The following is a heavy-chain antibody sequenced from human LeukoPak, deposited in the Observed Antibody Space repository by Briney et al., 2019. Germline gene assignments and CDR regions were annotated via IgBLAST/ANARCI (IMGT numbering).Heavy chain of an antibody. J-gene: IGHJ4*02. CDR3: ARGGGIYGLWDY. CDR2: IYSDGSSY. V-gene: IGHV3-74*03. CDR1: GFTFSSYW. Sequence: GGSLRLFCAASGFTFSSYWMHWVRQAPGKGLVWVSRIYSDGSSYTADSVKGRFTISRDNAKDTLYLQVNSLRVEDTAVYYCARGGGIYGLWDYWGQGTLVTVSS. D-gene: IGHD1-26*01.